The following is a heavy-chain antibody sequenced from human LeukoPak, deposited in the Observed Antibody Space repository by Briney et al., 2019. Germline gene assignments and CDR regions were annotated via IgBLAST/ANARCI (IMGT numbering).Heavy chain of an antibody. CDR1: GYTFTSYY. J-gene: IGHJ4*02. Sequence: ASVKVSCKASGYTFTSYYMHWVRQAPGQGLEWMGTINPSGGSTSYTQKFQGRVTMTRDMSTSTVYMELSSLRSEDTAVYYCARESGQQLKYDYWGQGTLVTVSS. V-gene: IGHV1-46*01. CDR3: ARESGQQLKYDY. D-gene: IGHD6-13*01. CDR2: INPSGGST.